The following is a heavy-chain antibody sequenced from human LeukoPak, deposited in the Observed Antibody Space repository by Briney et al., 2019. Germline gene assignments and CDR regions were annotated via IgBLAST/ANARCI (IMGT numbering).Heavy chain of an antibody. CDR3: ARKGLPDY. Sequence: GGSLRLSCAASGFTFSDYTMNWVRQAPGKGLEWVANIKQDGSEKYYVDSVKGRFTISRDNAKNSLYLQMNSLRAEDTAVYYCARKGLPDYWGQGTLVTVSS. V-gene: IGHV3-7*01. J-gene: IGHJ4*02. CDR2: IKQDGSEK. CDR1: GFTFSDYT.